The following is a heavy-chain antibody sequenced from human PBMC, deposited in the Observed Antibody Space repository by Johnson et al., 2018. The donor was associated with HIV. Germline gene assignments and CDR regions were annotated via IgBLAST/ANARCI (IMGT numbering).Heavy chain of an antibody. D-gene: IGHD3-10*01. Sequence: QVQLVESGGGLVKPGGSLSLSCAASGFTFSDDYMSWIRQAPGKGLEWVSYISRSGSTITYADSVKGRFTISRDNTKNSLYLQMNSLRAEDTAIYYCARDSGKWSGVRFAFDIWGQGTMVTVSS. CDR2: ISRSGSTI. CDR1: GFTFSDDY. V-gene: IGHV3-11*04. CDR3: ARDSGKWSGVRFAFDI. J-gene: IGHJ3*02.